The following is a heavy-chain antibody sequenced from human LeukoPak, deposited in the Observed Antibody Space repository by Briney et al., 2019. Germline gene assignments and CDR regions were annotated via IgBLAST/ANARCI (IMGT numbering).Heavy chain of an antibody. CDR2: IYYSGST. J-gene: IGHJ5*02. Sequence: SETLSLTCTVSGGSISSSSYYWGWIRQPPGKGLEWIGSIYYSGSTYYNPSLKSRVTISVDTSKNQFSLKLSSVTAADAAVYYCAREGLLWFGGNWFDPWGQGTLVTVSS. D-gene: IGHD3-10*01. CDR1: GGSISSSSYY. V-gene: IGHV4-39*07. CDR3: AREGLLWFGGNWFDP.